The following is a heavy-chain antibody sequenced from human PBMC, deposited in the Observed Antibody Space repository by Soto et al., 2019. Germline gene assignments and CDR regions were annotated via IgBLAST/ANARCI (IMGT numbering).Heavy chain of an antibody. CDR1: GDSISSSNSH. Sequence: SETLSLTCTVSGDSISSSNSHWGWTRQPPGKGLEYIGSVYYGGAIFYSGNIYYNPSLKSRVTISEDTSKNQFSLRLSSVTAADTGVYYCVRYDRINMKPYSPEGFHIWGQGTMVTVSS. J-gene: IGHJ3*02. D-gene: IGHD3-3*02. CDR2: VYYGGAIFYSGNI. CDR3: VRYDRINMKPYSPEGFHI. V-gene: IGHV4-39*01.